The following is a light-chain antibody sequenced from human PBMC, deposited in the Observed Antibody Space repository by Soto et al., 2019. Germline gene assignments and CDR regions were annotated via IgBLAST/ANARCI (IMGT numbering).Light chain of an antibody. Sequence: EIVMTQFPATLFVSKGERATLSCRASQTVSSNLAWYQQKPGQAPRLLIHGVSTRATGIPARFSGGGSGTEFTLTISSLQSEDSAIYYCQQYNNWRTFGQGTKVDIK. CDR3: QQYNNWRT. CDR2: GVS. V-gene: IGKV3-15*01. CDR1: QTVSSN. J-gene: IGKJ1*01.